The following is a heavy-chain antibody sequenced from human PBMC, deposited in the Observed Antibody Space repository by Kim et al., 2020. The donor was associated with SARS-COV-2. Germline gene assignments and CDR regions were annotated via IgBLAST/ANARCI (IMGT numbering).Heavy chain of an antibody. CDR1: GFTFSSYA. CDR3: AKDRVTSSSWYNWFDP. Sequence: GGSLRLSCAASGFTFSSYAMSWVRQAPGKGLEWVSAISGSGGSTYYADSVKGRFTISRDNSKNTLYLQMNSLRAEDTAVYYCAKDRVTSSSWYNWFDPWGQGTLVTVSS. V-gene: IGHV3-23*01. D-gene: IGHD6-13*01. CDR2: ISGSGGST. J-gene: IGHJ5*02.